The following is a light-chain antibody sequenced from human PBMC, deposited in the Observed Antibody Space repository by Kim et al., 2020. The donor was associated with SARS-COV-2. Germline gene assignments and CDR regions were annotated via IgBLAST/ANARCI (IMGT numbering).Light chain of an antibody. Sequence: PGKPARITGGGNSIGSKSATWYQQNPGQAPVLVINYDSDRPSGIPGRFSGSNSGNTATLTISRVEAGDEADYYCQVWDSSSDHRVVFGGGTQLTVL. CDR1: SIGSKS. J-gene: IGLJ2*01. CDR2: YDS. CDR3: QVWDSSSDHRVV. V-gene: IGLV3-21*04.